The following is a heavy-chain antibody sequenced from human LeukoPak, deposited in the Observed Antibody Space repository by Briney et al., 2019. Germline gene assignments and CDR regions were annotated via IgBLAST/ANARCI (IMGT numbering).Heavy chain of an antibody. V-gene: IGHV4-59*01. Sequence: SETLSLTCTVSGGSISSYYWSWIRQPPGKGLEWIGYIYNSGSTNCNPSLKSRVTISVDTSKNQFSLKLSSVTAADTAVYYCARGKSTVGVPFYYYYMDVWGKGTTVTVSS. CDR2: IYNSGST. D-gene: IGHD4-11*01. CDR3: ARGKSTVGVPFYYYYMDV. CDR1: GGSISSYY. J-gene: IGHJ6*03.